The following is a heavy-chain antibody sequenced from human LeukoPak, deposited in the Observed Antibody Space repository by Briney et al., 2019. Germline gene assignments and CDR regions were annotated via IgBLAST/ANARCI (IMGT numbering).Heavy chain of an antibody. V-gene: IGHV3-23*01. J-gene: IGHJ5*02. CDR3: AKDGLDTYCGGDCYLGWFDP. D-gene: IGHD2-21*02. CDR1: GFTFSSYA. CDR2: ISGSGGST. Sequence: GGSLRLSCAASGFTFSSYAMSWVRQAPGKGLEWVLAISGSGGSTYYADSVEGRFTISRDNSKNTLYLQMNSLRAEDTAVYYCAKDGLDTYCGGDCYLGWFDPWGQGTLVTVSS.